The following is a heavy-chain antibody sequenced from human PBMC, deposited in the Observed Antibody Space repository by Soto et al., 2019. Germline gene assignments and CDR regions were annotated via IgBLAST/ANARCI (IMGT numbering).Heavy chain of an antibody. CDR1: GYTFTSYG. CDR2: ISAYNGNT. CDR3: ARAVYYYGSGSSQLYYYYGMDV. V-gene: IGHV1-18*04. J-gene: IGHJ6*02. Sequence: ASVKVSCKASGYTFTSYGISWVRQAPGQGLEWMGWISAYNGNTNYAQKLQGRVTMTTDTSTSTAYMELRSLRSDDTAVYYCARAVYYYGSGSSQLYYYYGMDVRGQGTTVTVSS. D-gene: IGHD3-10*01.